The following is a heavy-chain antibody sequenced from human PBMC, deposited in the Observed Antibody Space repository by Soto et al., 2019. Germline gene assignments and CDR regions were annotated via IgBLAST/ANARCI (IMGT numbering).Heavy chain of an antibody. CDR3: ARVDTMVRGLGTFDY. Sequence: QVQLVQSGAEVKKPGASVKVSCKASGYTFTGYYMHWVRQAPGQGLQLMGWINPNSVGTNYPQKLQGRDTMTRDSSISTAYMELSRLRSDDTAVYYGARVDTMVRGLGTFDYRGQGTLVTVSS. CDR1: GYTFTGYY. V-gene: IGHV1-2*02. J-gene: IGHJ4*02. CDR2: INPNSVGT. D-gene: IGHD3-10*01.